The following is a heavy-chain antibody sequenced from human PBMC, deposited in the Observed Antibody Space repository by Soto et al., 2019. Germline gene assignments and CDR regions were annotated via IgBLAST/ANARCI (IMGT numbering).Heavy chain of an antibody. D-gene: IGHD6-19*01. Sequence: PSETLSLTCSVSGGSISGSYWSWMRQSPGKGLECLGYVYYTGSTNYSPSLRSRVSISVDTSKNEFSLRLSSVTAADTAVYFCARSVAVPGAHIDYWGQGTQVTVSS. CDR1: GGSISGSY. CDR2: VYYTGST. J-gene: IGHJ4*02. CDR3: ARSVAVPGAHIDY. V-gene: IGHV4-59*01.